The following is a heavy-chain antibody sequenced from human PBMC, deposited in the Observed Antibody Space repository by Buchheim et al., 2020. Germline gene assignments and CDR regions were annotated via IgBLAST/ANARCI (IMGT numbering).Heavy chain of an antibody. V-gene: IGHV3-33*01. J-gene: IGHJ4*02. D-gene: IGHD3-22*01. CDR2: IWSDGSNK. CDR1: GFTFSSYG. Sequence: QVQLVESGGGVVQPGRSLRLSCAASGFTFSSYGMHWVRQAPGKGLEWVAVIWSDGSNKFYADSVKGRFTISRDNSKNTLYLQMNSLRAEDTAVYYCARGLYDSSAYIDCWGQGTL. CDR3: ARGLYDSSAYIDC.